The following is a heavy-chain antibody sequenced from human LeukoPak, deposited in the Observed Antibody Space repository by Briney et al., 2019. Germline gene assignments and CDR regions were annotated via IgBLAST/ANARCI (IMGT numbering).Heavy chain of an antibody. J-gene: IGHJ4*02. CDR3: ARQEGGIVGPY. CDR1: GGSINSYY. D-gene: IGHD1-26*01. CDR2: IYTGGST. Sequence: SETLSLTCTVSGGSINSYYWTWIRQPAGKGPEWIGRIYTGGSTNYNPSLESRVTMSVDTSKNQFSLKLNSVTAADTAVYYCARQEGGIVGPYWGQGTLVTVSS. V-gene: IGHV4-4*07.